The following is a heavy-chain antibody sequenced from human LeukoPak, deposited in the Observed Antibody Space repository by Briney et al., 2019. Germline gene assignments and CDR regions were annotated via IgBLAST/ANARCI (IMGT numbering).Heavy chain of an antibody. CDR3: ARGSYCSSTSCYKSSYYYYGMDV. V-gene: IGHV1-46*01. J-gene: IGHJ6*02. CDR1: GYTFTSYY. CDR2: INPSGGST. D-gene: IGHD2-2*02. Sequence: ASVKVSCKASGYTFTSYYMHWVRRAPGQGLEWMGIINPSGGSTGYAQKFQGRVTTTRDTSTSTVYMELSSLRSEDTAVYYCARGSYCSSTSCYKSSYYYYGMDVWGQGTTVTVSS.